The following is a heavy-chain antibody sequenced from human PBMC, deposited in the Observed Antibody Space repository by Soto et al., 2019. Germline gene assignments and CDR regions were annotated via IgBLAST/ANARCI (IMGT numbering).Heavy chain of an antibody. CDR1: GFTFSSYG. CDR2: ISYDGSNK. V-gene: IGHV3-30*18. CDR3: AKSVSGYTGYFDY. Sequence: PGGSLRLSCAASGFTFSSYGMHWVRQAPGKGLEWVAVISYDGSNKYYADSVKGRFTISRDNSKNTLYLQMNSLRAEDTAVYYCAKSVSGYTGYFDYWGHGTLVTVSS. D-gene: IGHD3-22*01. J-gene: IGHJ4*01.